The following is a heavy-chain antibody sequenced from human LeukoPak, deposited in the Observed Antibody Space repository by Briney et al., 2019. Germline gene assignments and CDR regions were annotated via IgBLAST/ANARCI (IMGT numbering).Heavy chain of an antibody. V-gene: IGHV3-66*01. CDR1: GFTVSSNY. Sequence: GGSLRLSCAASGFTVSSNYMSWVRQAPGKGLEWVSVIYSGGSTYYADSVKDRFTISRDNSKNTLYLQMNSLRAEDTAVYYCASYGSGSYYNVKLDYWGQGTLVTVSS. CDR2: IYSGGST. CDR3: ASYGSGSYYNVKLDY. D-gene: IGHD3-10*01. J-gene: IGHJ4*02.